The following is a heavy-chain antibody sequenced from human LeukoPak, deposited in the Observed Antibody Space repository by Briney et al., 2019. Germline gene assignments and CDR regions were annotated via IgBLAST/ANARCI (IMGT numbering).Heavy chain of an antibody. J-gene: IGHJ4*02. CDR2: ISWNSGSI. CDR1: GFTFDDYA. Sequence: GGSLRLSCAASGFTFDDYAMHWVRQAPGKGLEWVSGISWNSGSIGYADSVKGRFTISRDNAKNSLYLQMNSLRAEDTALYYCAKDRTYYYDSSGHFDYWGQETLVTVSS. CDR3: AKDRTYYYDSSGHFDY. V-gene: IGHV3-9*01. D-gene: IGHD3-22*01.